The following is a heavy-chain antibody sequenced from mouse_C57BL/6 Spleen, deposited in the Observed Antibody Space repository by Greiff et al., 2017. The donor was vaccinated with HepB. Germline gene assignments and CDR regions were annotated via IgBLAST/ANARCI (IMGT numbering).Heavy chain of an antibody. V-gene: IGHV5-4*03. CDR2: ISDSGSYT. CDR3: ARETGWGAMDY. J-gene: IGHJ4*01. CDR1: GFTFSSYA. D-gene: IGHD4-1*01. Sequence: EVKLVESGGGLVKPGGSLKLSCAASGFTFSSYAMSWVRQTPEQRLEWVATISDSGSYTYYPDNVKGRFTISRDNAKNNLYLQLSHLTSEDTAMYYCARETGWGAMDYRGQGTSVTVSS.